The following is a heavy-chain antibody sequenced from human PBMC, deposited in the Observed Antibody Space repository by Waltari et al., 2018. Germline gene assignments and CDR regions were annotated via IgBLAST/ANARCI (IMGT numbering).Heavy chain of an antibody. J-gene: IGHJ4*02. CDR2: ISAYNGNT. V-gene: IGHV1-18*01. Sequence: QVQLVQSGAEVKKPGASAKVSCKASGYTFTSYGISWVRQAPGQGLEWMGWISAYNGNTNYAQKLQGRVTMTTDTSTSTAYMELRSLRSDDTAVYYCARVGGRRTYYYGSGSYGDYWGQGTLVTVSS. CDR1: GYTFTSYG. CDR3: ARVGGRRTYYYGSGSYGDY. D-gene: IGHD3-10*01.